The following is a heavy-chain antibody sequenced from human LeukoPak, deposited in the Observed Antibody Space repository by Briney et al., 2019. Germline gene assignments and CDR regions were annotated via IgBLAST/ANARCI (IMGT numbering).Heavy chain of an antibody. CDR2: ISGSGGST. Sequence: PGRSLRLSCAASGFTFSSYAMSWVRQAPGKGLEWVSAISGSGGSTYYADSVKGRFTISRDNSKNTLYLQMNSLRAEDTAVYYCAKLVPGWGFGDRGAFDYWGQGTLVTVSS. CDR3: AKLVPGWGFGDRGAFDY. D-gene: IGHD3-10*01. CDR1: GFTFSSYA. J-gene: IGHJ4*02. V-gene: IGHV3-23*01.